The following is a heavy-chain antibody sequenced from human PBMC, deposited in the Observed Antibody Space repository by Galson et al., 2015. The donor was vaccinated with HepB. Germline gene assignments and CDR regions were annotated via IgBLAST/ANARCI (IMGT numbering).Heavy chain of an antibody. D-gene: IGHD2-15*01. V-gene: IGHV1-2*06. CDR1: GYTFTDYY. Sequence: SVKVSCKASGYTFTDYYIHWARQAPGQGLEWMGRINPKSGGTNFAQKFQGRVTMTRDTSISTAYMELSSLRSDDTAFYYCARGTHILVVVAANFDYWGQGTLVTVSS. J-gene: IGHJ4*02. CDR3: ARGTHILVVVAANFDY. CDR2: INPKSGGT.